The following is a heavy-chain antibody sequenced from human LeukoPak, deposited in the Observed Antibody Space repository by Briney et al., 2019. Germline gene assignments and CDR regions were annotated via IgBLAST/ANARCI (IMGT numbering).Heavy chain of an antibody. D-gene: IGHD4-17*01. Sequence: SETLSLTCTVSGGSISRGDYYRSWIRQPPGKGLEWIGYIYYSGSTYYNPSLKSRVTISVDTSKNQFSLKLSSVTAADTAVYYCARDGGRGPAYGDSAEYFQHWGQGTLVTVSS. CDR3: ARDGGRGPAYGDSAEYFQH. J-gene: IGHJ1*01. V-gene: IGHV4-30-4*08. CDR2: IYYSGST. CDR1: GGSISRGDYY.